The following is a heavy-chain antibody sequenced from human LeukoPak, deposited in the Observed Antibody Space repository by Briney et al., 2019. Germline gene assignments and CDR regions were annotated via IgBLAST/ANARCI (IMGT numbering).Heavy chain of an antibody. CDR1: GASVSSGGYY. D-gene: IGHD2-2*01. J-gene: IGHJ3*02. V-gene: IGHV4-61*08. CDR2: IYYSGST. Sequence: SETLSLTCTVSGASVSSGGYYWSWLRQPPGKGLEWIGYIYYSGSTNYNPSLKSRVTISVDTSKNQFSLKLSSVTAADTAVYYCARDGHCSSTSCLGGIDAFDIWGQGTMVTVSS. CDR3: ARDGHCSSTSCLGGIDAFDI.